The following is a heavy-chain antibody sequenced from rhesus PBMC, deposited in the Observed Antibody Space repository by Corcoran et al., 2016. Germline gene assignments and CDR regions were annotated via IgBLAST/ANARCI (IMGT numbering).Heavy chain of an antibody. J-gene: IGHJ4*01. CDR3: ASAGYCSGIYCYELDY. CDR2: FSNSGST. D-gene: IGHD2-27*01. V-gene: IGHV4-122*02. CDR1: GYSISSGYG. Sequence: QLQLQESGPGLVKPSETLSLTCAVSGYSISSGYGWRWSRQSPGKGLEWIAFFSNSGSTRYNPSRNSRVTISRDTSKNQLSLDWNSMTAADTAVYYCASAGYCSGIYCYELDYWGQGVLVTVSS.